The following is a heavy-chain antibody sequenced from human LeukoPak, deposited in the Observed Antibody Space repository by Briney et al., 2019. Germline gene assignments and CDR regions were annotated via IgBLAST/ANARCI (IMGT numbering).Heavy chain of an antibody. D-gene: IGHD3-22*01. CDR3: ARNGRPYYYDSSGYYNY. CDR2: INHSGST. J-gene: IGHJ4*02. V-gene: IGHV4-34*01. Sequence: PSETLSLTCAVYGGSFSGYYWSWIRQPPGKGLEWIGEINHSGSTNYNPSLKSRVTISVDTSKNQFSLKLSSVTAADTAVYYCARNGRPYYYDSSGYYNYWGQGTLVTVSS. CDR1: GGSFSGYY.